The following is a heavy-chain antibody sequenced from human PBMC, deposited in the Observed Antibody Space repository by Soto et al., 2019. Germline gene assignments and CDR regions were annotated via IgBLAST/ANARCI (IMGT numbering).Heavy chain of an antibody. J-gene: IGHJ6*02. CDR1: RDTFSSYT. V-gene: IGHV1-69*06. CDR2: IVPIYAAA. CDR3: ARGATMAWSSYYAMDV. Sequence: QVQLVQSGAEVKKPGSSVKVSCKASRDTFSSYTISWVRQAPGQGLEWMGGIVPIYAAANYAQKFQGRVTIAADKSTSTVYMELTTLRSEDTAVYYCARGATMAWSSYYAMDVWGQGTTVTGSS. D-gene: IGHD3-10*01.